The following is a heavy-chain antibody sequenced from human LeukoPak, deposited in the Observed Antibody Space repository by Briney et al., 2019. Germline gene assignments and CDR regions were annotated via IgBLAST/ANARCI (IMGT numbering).Heavy chain of an antibody. J-gene: IGHJ4*02. CDR3: ARGTRGLTMTFDY. Sequence: GGSLRLSCAASGFTFSRYAMHWVRQAPGKGLEWVAFMPYDGSNKYYADSVKGRFTISRDNSKNTLYLQMNSLRAEDTAVYYCARGTRGLTMTFDYWGQGTLVTVSS. D-gene: IGHD3-22*01. CDR1: GFTFSRYA. V-gene: IGHV3-30*02. CDR2: MPYDGSNK.